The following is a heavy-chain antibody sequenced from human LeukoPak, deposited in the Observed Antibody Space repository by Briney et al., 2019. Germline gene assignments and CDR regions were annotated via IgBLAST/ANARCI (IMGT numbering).Heavy chain of an antibody. CDR1: GYTFTGYY. Sequence: ASVKVSCKASGYTFTGYYIHWVRQAPGQGLEWMAFINPDSGDSYSAPKFQGRVTMTRDTSISTASMEVRWLTSDDTAVYYCATGVATAFTYWGQGTLVTVPS. V-gene: IGHV1-2*02. CDR3: ATGVATAFTY. D-gene: IGHD5-12*01. J-gene: IGHJ4*02. CDR2: INPDSGDS.